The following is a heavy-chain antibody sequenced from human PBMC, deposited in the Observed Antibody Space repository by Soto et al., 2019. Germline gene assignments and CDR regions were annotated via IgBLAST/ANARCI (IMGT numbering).Heavy chain of an antibody. V-gene: IGHV3-74*01. CDR2: INNDGSST. D-gene: IGHD3-16*01. CDR1: GFTFSSYW. J-gene: IGHJ4*02. Sequence: EVLLVESGGGLVQPGGSLRLSCAASGFTFSSYWMHWVRQAPGKGPVWVSRINNDGSSTTYADSVKGRFTISRDNAKNTVYLQMNSLRAEDTAVYYCARDTISYVGNPLFDYWGQGTLVTVSS. CDR3: ARDTISYVGNPLFDY.